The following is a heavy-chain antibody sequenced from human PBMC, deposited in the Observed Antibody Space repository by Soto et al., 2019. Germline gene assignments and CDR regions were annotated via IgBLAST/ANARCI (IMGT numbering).Heavy chain of an antibody. CDR1: GFTFSSYA. CDR2: IYYSGST. V-gene: IGHV4-59*05. D-gene: IGHD3-10*01. Sequence: GSLRLSCAASGFTFSSYAMSWVRQAPGKGLEWIGSIYYSGSTYYNPSLKSRVTISVDTSKNQFSPKLSSVTAADTAVYYCATSFRITMVRGVISADYWGQGTLVTVSS. J-gene: IGHJ4*02. CDR3: ATSFRITMVRGVISADY.